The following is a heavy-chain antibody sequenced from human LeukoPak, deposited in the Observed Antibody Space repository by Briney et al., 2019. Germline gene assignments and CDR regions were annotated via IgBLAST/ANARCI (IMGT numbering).Heavy chain of an antibody. D-gene: IGHD6-13*01. CDR1: GGSISSYY. Sequence: PSETLSLTCTVSGGSISSYYWSWIRQPPGKGLESIGYIYYSGSTNYNTSLKSRVTISIDTSKNQFYLKLSSVTAADTAVYYCARVGIAAAGNKWFDPWGQETLVTVSS. V-gene: IGHV4-59*01. CDR3: ARVGIAAAGNKWFDP. J-gene: IGHJ5*02. CDR2: IYYSGST.